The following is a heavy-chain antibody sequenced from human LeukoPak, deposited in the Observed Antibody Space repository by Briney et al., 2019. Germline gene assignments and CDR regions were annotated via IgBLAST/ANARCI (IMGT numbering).Heavy chain of an antibody. CDR1: GFSFNNAW. J-gene: IGHJ5*02. Sequence: TGGSLRLSCAASGFSFNNAWMSWVRQAPGKGLEWVGRIKSETDGETRDYAAAGKGRFTISRDDYKNTLYLQMNSLKTEDTAVYYCTTLWFGESTFVNPWGQGTLVTVSS. V-gene: IGHV3-15*01. CDR2: IKSETDGETR. CDR3: TTLWFGESTFVNP. D-gene: IGHD3-10*01.